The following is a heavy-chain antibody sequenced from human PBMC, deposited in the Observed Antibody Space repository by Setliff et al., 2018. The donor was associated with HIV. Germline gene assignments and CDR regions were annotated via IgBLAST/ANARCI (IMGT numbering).Heavy chain of an antibody. CDR2: IYTSGNT. Sequence: KASETLSLTCKVSGDSISSGGYYWTWIRKPAGKGLEWIGHIYTSGNTNYNPSLKSRVSISVATSKNQFFLTLTSVTAADLAVYYCARLGEHDTGDLDVWGKGTTVTVS. J-gene: IGHJ6*03. CDR3: ARLGEHDTGDLDV. D-gene: IGHD1-1*01. V-gene: IGHV4-61*09. CDR1: GDSISSGGYY.